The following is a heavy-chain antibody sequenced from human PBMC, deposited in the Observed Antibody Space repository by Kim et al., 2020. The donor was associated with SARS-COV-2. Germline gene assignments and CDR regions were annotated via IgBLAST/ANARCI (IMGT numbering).Heavy chain of an antibody. CDR3: ARECSWWARGFDP. J-gene: IGHJ5*02. Sequence: GGSLRLSCAASGFTFSSYWMSWVRQAPGKGLEWVANIKQDGSEKYYVDSVKGRFTISRDNAKNSLYLQMNSLRAEDTAVYYCARECSWWARGFDPWGQGTLVTVSS. CDR1: GFTFSSYW. V-gene: IGHV3-7*01. CDR2: IKQDGSEK. D-gene: IGHD6-13*01.